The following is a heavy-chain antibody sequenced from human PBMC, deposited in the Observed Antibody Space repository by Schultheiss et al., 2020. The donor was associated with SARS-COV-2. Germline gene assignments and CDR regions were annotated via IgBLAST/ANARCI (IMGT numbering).Heavy chain of an antibody. CDR2: IGADSGGR. D-gene: IGHD3-16*01. J-gene: IGHJ4*02. CDR3: ARRSGGSKDS. Sequence: GESLKISCAASGFIFRSYGMHWVRQAPGKGLEWVSAIGADSGGRDYADSVRGRFTIYRDNSESTVYLQMNSLRADDTAVYFCARRSGGSKDSWGQGTLVTVSS. V-gene: IGHV3-33*08. CDR1: GFIFRSYG.